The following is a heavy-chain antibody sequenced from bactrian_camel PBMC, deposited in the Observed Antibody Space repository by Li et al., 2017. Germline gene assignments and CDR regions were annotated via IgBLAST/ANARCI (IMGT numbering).Heavy chain of an antibody. J-gene: IGHJ4*01. CDR2: FGSDGTT. Sequence: HVQLVESGGGSVQAGGSLRLSCAASGATDGVTCTGWFRQAPGKEREGVASFGSDGTTRYADSVKGRFTISKHNANYTLYLQMNSLKPEDTAIYYCAADVRWGCVTLRHEYSYWGQGTQVTVS. CDR3: AADVRWGCVTLRHEYSY. D-gene: IGHD1*01. V-gene: IGHV3S55*01. CDR1: GATDGVTC.